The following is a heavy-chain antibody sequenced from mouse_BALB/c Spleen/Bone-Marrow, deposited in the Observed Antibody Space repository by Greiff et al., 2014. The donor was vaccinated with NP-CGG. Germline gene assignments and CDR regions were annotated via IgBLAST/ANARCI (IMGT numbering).Heavy chain of an antibody. Sequence: VQLVESGAKLVRPGVSVKISCKGSGYTFTDYAIHWVKRSHAKSLEWIGVISGYYGDAIYNQKFKGKATMTVDKSSSTAYMELARLTSEDSAIYYCARSGKVRNAMDYWGQGTSVTVSS. CDR3: ARSGKVRNAMDY. D-gene: IGHD2-14*01. CDR1: GYTFTDYA. CDR2: ISGYYGDA. J-gene: IGHJ4*01. V-gene: IGHV1S137*01.